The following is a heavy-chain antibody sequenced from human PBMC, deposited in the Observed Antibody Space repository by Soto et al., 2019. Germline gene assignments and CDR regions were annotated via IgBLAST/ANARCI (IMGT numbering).Heavy chain of an antibody. CDR2: LSRSGTT. Sequence: ERHLLESGGGLVQPGGSLRLSYAASGFTFSTYAMSWVRQAPGKGLEWVSTLSRSGTTYYADSVKGRFTISRDNSKNTLYLQMSSLRAEDTAIYYCTREIWGGPLDYWGQGTLVTVSS. J-gene: IGHJ4*02. CDR3: TREIWGGPLDY. CDR1: GFTFSTYA. V-gene: IGHV3-23*01. D-gene: IGHD3-16*01.